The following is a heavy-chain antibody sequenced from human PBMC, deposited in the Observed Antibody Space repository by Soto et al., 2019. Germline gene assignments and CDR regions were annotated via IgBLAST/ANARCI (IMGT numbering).Heavy chain of an antibody. J-gene: IGHJ4*02. CDR1: GYTFTSYD. D-gene: IGHD1-7*01. CDR3: AVGVEWKYGRY. Sequence: QVQLVQSGAEVKKPGASVKVSCKASGYTFTSYDINWVRQATGQGLEWMGWMNPNSGNTGYAQKFQGRVTMTRNTSAGAAYMELSSLRSGDAAVYSCAVGVEWKYGRYWGQGNLDTVSS. CDR2: MNPNSGNT. V-gene: IGHV1-8*01.